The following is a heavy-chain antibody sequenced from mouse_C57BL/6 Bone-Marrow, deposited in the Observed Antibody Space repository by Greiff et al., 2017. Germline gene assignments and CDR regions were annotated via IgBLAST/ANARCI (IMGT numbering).Heavy chain of an antibody. V-gene: IGHV7-3*01. D-gene: IGHD2-2*01. CDR1: GFTFTDYY. CDR2: IRNKANGYTT. CDR3: ARSPDYGYDGAWLAY. Sequence: EVKLVESGGGLVQPGGSLSLSCAASGFTFTDYYMSWVRQPPGKALEWLGFIRNKANGYTTEYSASVKGRFTISRDNSQSILYLQMNALRAEDSATYYGARSPDYGYDGAWLAYWGQGTLVTVSA. J-gene: IGHJ3*01.